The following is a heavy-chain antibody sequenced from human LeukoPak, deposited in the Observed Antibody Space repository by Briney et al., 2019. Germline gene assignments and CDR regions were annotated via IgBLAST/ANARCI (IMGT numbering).Heavy chain of an antibody. D-gene: IGHD5-18*01. CDR3: ASGKYRYGDNWFDP. V-gene: IGHV3-30*04. J-gene: IGHJ5*02. Sequence: GGSLRLSCAASGFTFSSYAMHWVRQAPGKGLEWVAVILYDGSNKYYADSVKGRFTISRDNSKNTLYLQMNSLRAEDTAVYFCASGKYRYGDNWFDPWGQGTLVTVSS. CDR2: ILYDGSNK. CDR1: GFTFSSYA.